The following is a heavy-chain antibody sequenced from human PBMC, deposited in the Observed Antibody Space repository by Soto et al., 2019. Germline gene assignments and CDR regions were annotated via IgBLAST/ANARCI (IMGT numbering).Heavy chain of an antibody. Sequence: GGSLRLSCAASGFTFSSYSMNWVRQDPGKGLEWLAYITIRTGNTVYADSVRGRFTISADNAENSVFLQMNSLRDEDTAVYFCVRDRDIYRDMVHADLWGQGTLVTVSS. D-gene: IGHD5-18*01. J-gene: IGHJ4*01. V-gene: IGHV3-48*02. CDR3: VRDRDIYRDMVHADL. CDR2: ITIRTGNT. CDR1: GFTFSSYS.